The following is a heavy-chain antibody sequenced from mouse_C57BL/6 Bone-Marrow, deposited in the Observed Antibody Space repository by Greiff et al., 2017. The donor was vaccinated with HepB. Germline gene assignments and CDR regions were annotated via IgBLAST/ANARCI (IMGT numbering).Heavy chain of an antibody. V-gene: IGHV5-17*01. CDR3: ARLAGYYFDY. J-gene: IGHJ2*01. CDR2: ISSGSSTI. CDR1: GFTFSDYG. Sequence: DVKLQESGGGLVKPGGSLKLSCAASGFTFSDYGMHWVRQAPEKGLEWVAYISSGSSTIYYADTVKGRFTISRDNAKNTLFLQMTSLRSEDTAMYYCARLAGYYFDYWGQGTTLTVSS.